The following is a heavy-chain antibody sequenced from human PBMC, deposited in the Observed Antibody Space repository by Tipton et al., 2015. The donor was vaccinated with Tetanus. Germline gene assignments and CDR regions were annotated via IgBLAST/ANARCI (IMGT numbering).Heavy chain of an antibody. CDR1: GFTFSNFE. J-gene: IGHJ4*02. D-gene: IGHD2-8*01. CDR2: LSDGGRHG. Sequence: SLRLSCAASGFTFSNFEMVWVRQAPGRGLEWLAMLSDGGRHGSSAESVKGRFTISRDNSMSTLFLQMENLRPEDTAVYYCARGARGCVMYYPFDSWGQGTQFVVSS. V-gene: IGHV3-30*04. CDR3: ARGARGCVMYYPFDS.